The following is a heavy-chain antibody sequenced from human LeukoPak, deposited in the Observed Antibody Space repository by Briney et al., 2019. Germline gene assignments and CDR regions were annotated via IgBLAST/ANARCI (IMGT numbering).Heavy chain of an antibody. CDR1: GYTFTSYG. V-gene: IGHV1-18*01. Sequence: ASVKVSCKASGYTFTSYGISWVRQAPGQGLECMGWISAYNGNTNYAQKLQGRVTMTTDTSTSTAYMELRSLRSDDTAVYYCARRYSAYGDMDVWGKGTTVTISS. CDR2: ISAYNGNT. J-gene: IGHJ6*03. D-gene: IGHD5-12*01. CDR3: ARRYSAYGDMDV.